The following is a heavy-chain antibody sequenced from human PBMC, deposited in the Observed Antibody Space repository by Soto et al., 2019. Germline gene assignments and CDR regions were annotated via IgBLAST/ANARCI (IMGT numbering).Heavy chain of an antibody. D-gene: IGHD3-22*01. V-gene: IGHV3-30-3*01. CDR3: ARAGPYDSSGYYSSYYYGMDV. Sequence: QVQLVESGGGVVQPGRSLRLSCAASGFTFSSYAMHWVRQAPGKGLEWVAVISYDGSNKYYADSVKGRFTISRDNSKNTLYLQMNSLRAEDTAVYYCARAGPYDSSGYYSSYYYGMDVWGQGTTVTVSS. CDR1: GFTFSSYA. CDR2: ISYDGSNK. J-gene: IGHJ6*02.